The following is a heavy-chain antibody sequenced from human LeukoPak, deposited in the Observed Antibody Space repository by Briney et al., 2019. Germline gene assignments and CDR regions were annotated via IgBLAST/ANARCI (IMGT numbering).Heavy chain of an antibody. J-gene: IGHJ3*02. CDR1: GLNIRNYW. D-gene: IGHD3-10*01. CDR3: ARERRGGDAFDM. Sequence: GGSLRLSCALSGLNIRNYWMHWVRQAPGKGLEWVANIKQDGSDKYYVGSVKGRFTISRDNAKNSLYLQMNSLRAEDTAVYFCARERRGGDAFDMWGQGTVVTVSS. V-gene: IGHV3-7*01. CDR2: IKQDGSDK.